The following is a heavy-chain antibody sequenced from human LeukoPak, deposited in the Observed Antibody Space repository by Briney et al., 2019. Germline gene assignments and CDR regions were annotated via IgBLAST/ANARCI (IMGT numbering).Heavy chain of an antibody. CDR3: AKDRSLDSSGYYPATFDY. Sequence: GGSLRLSCAASGFTFSSYAMSWVRQAPGKGLEWVSAISGSGGSTYYADSVKGRFTISRDNSKNTLYLQMNSLRAEDTAVYYCAKDRSLDSSGYYPATFDYWGQGTLVTVSS. CDR2: ISGSGGST. CDR1: GFTFSSYA. J-gene: IGHJ4*02. V-gene: IGHV3-23*01. D-gene: IGHD3-22*01.